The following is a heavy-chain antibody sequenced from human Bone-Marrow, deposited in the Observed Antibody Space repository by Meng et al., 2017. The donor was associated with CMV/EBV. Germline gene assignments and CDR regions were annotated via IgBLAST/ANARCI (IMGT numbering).Heavy chain of an antibody. CDR3: ARGSGSRGDV. J-gene: IGHJ6*02. CDR1: GGTFNRYS. Sequence: SVKVSCKASGGTFNRYSFSWMRQAHGQGLEWMGRSLPFFGVANYAQKFQGRVTITADKSTSTAYMELSSLRSEDTAVYYCARGSGSRGDVWGQGTTVTVSS. V-gene: IGHV1-69*02. CDR2: SLPFFGVA. D-gene: IGHD7-27*01.